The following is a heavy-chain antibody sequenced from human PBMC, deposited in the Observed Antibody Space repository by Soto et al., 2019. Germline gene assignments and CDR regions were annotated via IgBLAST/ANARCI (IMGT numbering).Heavy chain of an antibody. J-gene: IGHJ3*02. D-gene: IGHD1-1*01. V-gene: IGHV3-21*01. Sequence: PGGSLRLSCAASGFTFSSYSMNWVRQAPGKGLEWVSSISSSSSYIYYADSVKGRFTISRDNAKNSLYLQMNSLRAEDTAVYFCASRYNWNETPEEDAFDIWGQGTMVTVSS. CDR3: ASRYNWNETPEEDAFDI. CDR2: ISSSSSYI. CDR1: GFTFSSYS.